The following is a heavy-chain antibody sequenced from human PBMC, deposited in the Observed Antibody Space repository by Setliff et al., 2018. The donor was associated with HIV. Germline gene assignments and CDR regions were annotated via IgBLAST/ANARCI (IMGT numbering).Heavy chain of an antibody. CDR3: AITSRGYSLQRGGAFDI. CDR1: GDTFTTYV. J-gene: IGHJ3*02. CDR2: RSPIFSTT. V-gene: IGHV1-69*05. Sequence: KVSCKGSGDTFTTYVVSWVRQAPGQGLEWMGGRSPIFSTTNYAQKFQGRVTITTDESTSRAYMELSSLRSEDTAVYYCAITSRGYSLQRGGAFDIWGQGTLVTV. D-gene: IGHD3-22*01.